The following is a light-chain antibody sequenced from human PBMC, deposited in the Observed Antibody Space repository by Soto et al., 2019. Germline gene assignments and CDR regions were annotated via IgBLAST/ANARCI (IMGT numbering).Light chain of an antibody. CDR1: QSVSSSY. Sequence: ESGLTQSPGTLSLSPGERATLSCRASQSVSSSYLAWYQQKPGQAPRLLIYGASSRATGIPDRFSGSGSGTDFTLTISRLEPEDFAVYYCQQYGSSPYTFGQGTKREIK. CDR3: QQYGSSPYT. V-gene: IGKV3-20*01. J-gene: IGKJ2*01. CDR2: GAS.